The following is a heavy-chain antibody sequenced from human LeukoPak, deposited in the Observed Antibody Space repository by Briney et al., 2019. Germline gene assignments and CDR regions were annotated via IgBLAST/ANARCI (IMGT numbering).Heavy chain of an antibody. Sequence: SETLSLTCAVYGGSFSGYYWSWIRQPPGKGLEWIGEINHSGSTNYNPSLKSRVTISVDTSKNQFSLKLSSVTAADTAVYYCARDLDYWGQGTLVTVSS. CDR1: GGSFSGYY. V-gene: IGHV4-34*01. CDR3: ARDLDY. J-gene: IGHJ4*02. CDR2: INHSGST.